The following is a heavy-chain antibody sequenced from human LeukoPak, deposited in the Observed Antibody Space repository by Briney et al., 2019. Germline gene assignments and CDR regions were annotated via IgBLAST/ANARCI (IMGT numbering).Heavy chain of an antibody. Sequence: STNYNPSLKSRVTISVDTSKNQFSLKLSSVTAADTAVYYCARGSFTIFGVVMVPYYYGMDVWGQGTTVTVSS. D-gene: IGHD3-3*01. J-gene: IGHJ6*02. CDR2: ST. CDR3: ARGSFTIFGVVMVPYYYGMDV. V-gene: IGHV4-34*01.